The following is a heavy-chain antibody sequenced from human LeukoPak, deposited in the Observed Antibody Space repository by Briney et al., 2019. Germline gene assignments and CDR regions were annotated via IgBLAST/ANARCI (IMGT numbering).Heavy chain of an antibody. V-gene: IGHV4-61*02. CDR1: GGSISSGSYY. D-gene: IGHD2-2*01. J-gene: IGHJ6*03. CDR3: ARAACSSTSCYGDYYYYMDV. Sequence: SQTLSLTCNVSGGSISSGSYYWRWIRQPAGKGLEWIGRIYTSGSTNYNPSLKSRVTISVDTSKNQFSLKLSSVTAADTAVYYCARAACSSTSCYGDYYYYMDVWGKGTTVTVSS. CDR2: IYTSGST.